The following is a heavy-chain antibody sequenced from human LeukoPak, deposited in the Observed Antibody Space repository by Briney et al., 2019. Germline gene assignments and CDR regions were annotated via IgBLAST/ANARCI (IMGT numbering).Heavy chain of an antibody. D-gene: IGHD6-13*01. Sequence: PSETLSLTCTVSGGSISSYYWSWIRQPPGKGLEWIGYIYYSGSTNYNPSLKSRVTISVDTSKNQFSLKLSSVTAADTAVYYCARISSSWYLKNYGMDVWGQGTTVTVSS. CDR2: IYYSGST. J-gene: IGHJ6*02. V-gene: IGHV4-59*01. CDR1: GGSISSYY. CDR3: ARISSSWYLKNYGMDV.